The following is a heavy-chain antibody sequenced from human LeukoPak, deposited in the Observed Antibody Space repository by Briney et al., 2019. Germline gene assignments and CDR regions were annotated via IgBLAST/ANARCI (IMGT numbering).Heavy chain of an antibody. D-gene: IGHD6-13*01. CDR3: ARSIAAAAPDENWFDP. CDR1: GYSFTSYW. V-gene: IGHV5-51*01. CDR2: IYPGDSDT. Sequence: GESLKISRKGSGYSFTSYWIGWVRQMPGKGLEWMGIIYPGDSDTRYSPSFQGQVTISADKSISTAYLQWSSLKASDTAMYYCARSIAAAAPDENWFDPWGQGTLVTVSS. J-gene: IGHJ5*02.